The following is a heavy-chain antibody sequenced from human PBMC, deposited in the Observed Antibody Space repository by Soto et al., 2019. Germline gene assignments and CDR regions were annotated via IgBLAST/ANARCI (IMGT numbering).Heavy chain of an antibody. Sequence: PGRSLRLSCAASGFTFSSYSMNWVRQAPGKGLEWVSSISSSSSYIYYADSVKGRFTISRDNAKNSLYLQMNSLRAEDTAVYYCARKSTRVYYYYGMDVWGQGTTVTVSS. J-gene: IGHJ6*02. CDR2: ISSSSSYI. V-gene: IGHV3-21*01. CDR1: GFTFSSYS. CDR3: ARKSTRVYYYYGMDV. D-gene: IGHD2-2*01.